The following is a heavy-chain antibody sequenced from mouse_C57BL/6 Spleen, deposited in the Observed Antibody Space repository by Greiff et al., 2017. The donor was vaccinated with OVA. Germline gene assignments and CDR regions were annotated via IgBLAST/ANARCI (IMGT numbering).Heavy chain of an antibody. CDR1: GYTFTDYY. V-gene: IGHV1-19*01. J-gene: IGHJ2*01. CDR3: ARREYDYGFDY. CDR2: INPYNGGT. D-gene: IGHD2-4*01. Sequence: VQLQQSGPVLVKPGASVKMSCKASGYTFTDYYMNWVKQSHGKSLEWIGVINPYNGGTSYNQKFKGKATLTVDKSSSTAYMELNSLTSEDSAVYYCARREYDYGFDYWGQGTTLTVSS.